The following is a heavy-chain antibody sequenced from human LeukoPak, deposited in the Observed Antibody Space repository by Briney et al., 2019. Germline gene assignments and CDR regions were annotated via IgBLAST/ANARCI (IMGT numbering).Heavy chain of an antibody. CDR1: GYTFTSYY. CDR3: AREGIRYCSGGSCYSDAFDI. CDR2: INPSGGST. Sequence: ASVKVSCKASGYTFTSYYMHWVRQAPGQGHEWMGIINPSGGSTSYAQKFQGRVTMTRDTSTSTVYMELSSLRSEDTAVYYCAREGIRYCSGGSCYSDAFDIWGQGTMVTVSS. V-gene: IGHV1-46*03. J-gene: IGHJ3*02. D-gene: IGHD2-15*01.